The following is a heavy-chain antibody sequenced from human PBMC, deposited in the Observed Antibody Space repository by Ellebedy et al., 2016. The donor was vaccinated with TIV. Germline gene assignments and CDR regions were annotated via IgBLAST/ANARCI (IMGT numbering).Heavy chain of an antibody. CDR1: GFTFSYYS. CDR2: LNGRGSKT. J-gene: IGHJ4*02. Sequence: GGSLRLXXAASGFTFSYYSMNWVRQGPGKGLEWVSSLNGRGSKTYFAESVKGRFNISRDNSRSTLYLQMNSLRAEDTAVYYCATRGDLLRYFGDWGQGTLVTVSS. D-gene: IGHD3-9*01. V-gene: IGHV3-23*01. CDR3: ATRGDLLRYFGD.